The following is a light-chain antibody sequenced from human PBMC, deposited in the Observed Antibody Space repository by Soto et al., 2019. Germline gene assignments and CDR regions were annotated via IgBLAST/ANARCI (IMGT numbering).Light chain of an antibody. V-gene: IGKV3-11*01. J-gene: IGKJ1*01. Sequence: EIVLTQSPATLSLSLGESATLSCRASQSVSSYLAWYQQKPGQGPRLLIYDASNRATGIPARFSGSGSGTECTLTINSLQSEDVAVYYCQQYNNWPRTFGQGTKVDIK. CDR2: DAS. CDR1: QSVSSY. CDR3: QQYNNWPRT.